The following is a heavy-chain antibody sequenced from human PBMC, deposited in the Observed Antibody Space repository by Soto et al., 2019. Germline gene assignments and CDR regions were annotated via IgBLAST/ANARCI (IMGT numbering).Heavy chain of an antibody. D-gene: IGHD3-22*01. CDR2: IYYSGST. CDR3: ARGPRTYYYDSSGYYPFDY. V-gene: IGHV4-30-4*01. CDR1: GGSISSGDYY. J-gene: IGHJ4*02. Sequence: QVQLQESGPGLVKPSQTLSLTCTVSGGSISSGDYYWSWIRQPPGKGLEWIGYIYYSGSTYYNPSLKSRVTISVDTSKNQFSLKLSSVTAADTAVYYCARGPRTYYYDSSGYYPFDYWGQGTLVTVSS.